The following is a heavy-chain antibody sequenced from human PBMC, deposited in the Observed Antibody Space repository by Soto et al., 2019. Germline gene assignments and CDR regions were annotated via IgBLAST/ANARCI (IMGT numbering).Heavy chain of an antibody. CDR3: ARGDSTDCSNGVCSFFYNHDMDV. Sequence: SVKVSCKASGYRFTDYHIHWVRQAPGQGLEWLGRINPKSGGTSTAQKFQGWVTMTTDTSISTASMELTRLTSDDTAIYYCARGDSTDCSNGVCSFFYNHDMDVWGQGTTVTVSS. D-gene: IGHD2-8*01. V-gene: IGHV1-2*04. CDR2: INPKSGGT. J-gene: IGHJ6*02. CDR1: GYRFTDYH.